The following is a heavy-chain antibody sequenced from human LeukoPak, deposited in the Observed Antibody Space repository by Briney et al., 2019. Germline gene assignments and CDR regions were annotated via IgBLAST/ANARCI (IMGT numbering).Heavy chain of an antibody. D-gene: IGHD2-2*01. Sequence: GASVKVSCKASGGTFSSYAISWVRQAPGQGLEWMGGIIPIFGTANYAQKLQGRVTITTDESTSTAYMELSSLRSEDTAVYYCAGSLIVVVPADPQAWFDPWGQGTLVTVSS. V-gene: IGHV1-69*05. CDR1: GGTFSSYA. J-gene: IGHJ5*02. CDR2: IIPIFGTA. CDR3: AGSLIVVVPADPQAWFDP.